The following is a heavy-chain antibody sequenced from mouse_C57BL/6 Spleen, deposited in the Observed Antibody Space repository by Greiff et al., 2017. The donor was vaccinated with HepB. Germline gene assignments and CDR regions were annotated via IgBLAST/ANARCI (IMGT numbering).Heavy chain of an antibody. J-gene: IGHJ1*03. CDR1: GYSFTDYN. CDR2: INPNYGTT. Sequence: EVQVVESGPELVKPGASVKISCKASGYSFTDYNMNWVKQSNGKSLEWIGVINPNYGTTSYNQKFKGKATLTVDQSSSTAYMQLNSLTSEDSAVYYCARGGITTVVDWYFDVWGTGTTVTVSS. V-gene: IGHV1-39*01. D-gene: IGHD1-1*01. CDR3: ARGGITTVVDWYFDV.